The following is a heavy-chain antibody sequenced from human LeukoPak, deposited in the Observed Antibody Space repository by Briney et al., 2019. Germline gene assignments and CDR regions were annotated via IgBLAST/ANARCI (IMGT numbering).Heavy chain of an antibody. CDR3: ARGVRLNLLYYYYYMDV. CDR2: IYYSGST. D-gene: IGHD1-14*01. Sequence: SETLSLTCTVSGGSISSYYWSWIRHPPGKGLEWIGYIYYSGSTNYNPSLKSRVTISVDTSKNQFSLKLSSVTAADTAVYYCARGVRLNLLYYYYYMDVWGKGTTVTVSS. V-gene: IGHV4-59*01. CDR1: GGSISSYY. J-gene: IGHJ6*03.